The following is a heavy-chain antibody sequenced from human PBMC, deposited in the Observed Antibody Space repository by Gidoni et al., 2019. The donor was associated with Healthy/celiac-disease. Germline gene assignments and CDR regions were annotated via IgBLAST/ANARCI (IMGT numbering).Heavy chain of an antibody. J-gene: IGHJ4*02. Sequence: EVPPVESGGGLVQPGGSLRLPRPASGFTVSSNYMSWVRQAPGKGLVWVSVSYSGGSTYYADSVKGRFTISRDNSKNTLYLQMNSLRAEDTAVYYCAREGEYYFDYWGQGTLVTVSS. CDR1: GFTVSSNY. CDR2: SYSGGST. CDR3: AREGEYYFDY. D-gene: IGHD3-16*01. V-gene: IGHV3-66*01.